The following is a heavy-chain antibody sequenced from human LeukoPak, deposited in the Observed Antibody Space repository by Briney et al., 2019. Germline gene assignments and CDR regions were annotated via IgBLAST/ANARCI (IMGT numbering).Heavy chain of an antibody. Sequence: SETLSLTCTVSGASITRDTYFWGWIRQSPEKGLEWIGSIDSSGTTHYNSSLKSRVIISVDTSKNQVSLNLTSVTSADTAVYYCARHGYIQFWLYWGQGTQVIVSS. CDR2: IDSSGTT. V-gene: IGHV4-39*01. CDR3: ARHGYIQFWLY. J-gene: IGHJ4*02. CDR1: GASITRDTYF. D-gene: IGHD5-18*01.